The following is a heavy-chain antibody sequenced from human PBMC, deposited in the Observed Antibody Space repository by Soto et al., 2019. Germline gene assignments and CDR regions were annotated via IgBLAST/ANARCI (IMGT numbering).Heavy chain of an antibody. CDR2: IYYSGST. CDR3: ARRPLYYDSSGYYLTRPFDY. D-gene: IGHD3-22*01. V-gene: IGHV4-39*01. CDR1: GGSISSSSYY. Sequence: SETLSLTCTVSGGSISSSSYYWGWIRQPPGKGLEWIGSIYYSGSTYYNPSLKSRVTISVDTSKNQFSLKLSSVTAADTAVYYCARRPLYYDSSGYYLTRPFDYWGQGTLVTVSS. J-gene: IGHJ4*02.